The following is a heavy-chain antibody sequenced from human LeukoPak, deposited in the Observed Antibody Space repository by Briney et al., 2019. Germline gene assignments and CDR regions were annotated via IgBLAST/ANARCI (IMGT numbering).Heavy chain of an antibody. Sequence: GGSLRLSCAASGFTFSSYAMHWVRQAPGKGLEWVAVISYDGSNKYYADSVRGRFTISRDNSKNTLYLQMNSLRAEDTAVYYCARYSPYEGIDYWGQGTLVTVSS. CDR1: GFTFSSYA. J-gene: IGHJ4*02. CDR3: ARYSPYEGIDY. D-gene: IGHD5-12*01. V-gene: IGHV3-30*04. CDR2: ISYDGSNK.